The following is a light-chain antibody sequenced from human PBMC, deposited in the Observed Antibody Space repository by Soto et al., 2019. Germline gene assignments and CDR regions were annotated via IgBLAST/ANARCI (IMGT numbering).Light chain of an antibody. Sequence: EIVLTQSPATLSLSPGERATLSCRASQSVSSYLAWYQQTPGQAPRLLIYDASNRATGIPARFSGSGSGTDFTLTISSLEPEDVAVYYCQQRSNGPLTFGGGTKVAIK. V-gene: IGKV3-11*01. CDR3: QQRSNGPLT. CDR1: QSVSSY. CDR2: DAS. J-gene: IGKJ4*01.